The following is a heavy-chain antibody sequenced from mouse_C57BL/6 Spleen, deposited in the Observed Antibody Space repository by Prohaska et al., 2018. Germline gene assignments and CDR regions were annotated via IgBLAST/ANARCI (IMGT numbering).Heavy chain of an antibody. CDR3: ARGVGVVDY. CDR1: GYTFTSYW. J-gene: IGHJ2*01. V-gene: IGHV1-50*01. D-gene: IGHD1-1*02. CDR2: IDPSDSYT. Sequence: GAELVKPGASVKLSCKASGYTFTSYWMQWVKQRPGQGLEWIGEIDPSDSYTNYNQKFKGKATLTVDTSSSTAYMQLSSLTSEDSAVYYCARGVGVVDYWGQGTTLTVSS.